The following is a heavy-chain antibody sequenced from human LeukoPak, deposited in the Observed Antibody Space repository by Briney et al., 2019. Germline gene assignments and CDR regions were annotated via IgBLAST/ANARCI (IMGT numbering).Heavy chain of an antibody. CDR2: IIPILGIA. CDR3: ARGSVTDMGPYYYCGMDV. Sequence: SVKVSFTSSAATFTIYAISWVRQAPGQGLEWMGRIIPILGIANYAQKFQGRVTITADRSTSTAYMELSSLRSEDTAVYYCARGSVTDMGPYYYCGMDVWGQGTTVTVSS. CDR1: AATFTIYA. V-gene: IGHV1-69*04. J-gene: IGHJ6*02. D-gene: IGHD5-18*01.